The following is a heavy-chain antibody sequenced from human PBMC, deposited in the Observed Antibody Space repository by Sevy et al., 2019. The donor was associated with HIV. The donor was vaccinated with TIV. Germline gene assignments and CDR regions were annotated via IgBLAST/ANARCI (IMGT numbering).Heavy chain of an antibody. V-gene: IGHV3-23*01. Sequence: GGSLRLSCAASGFTFSSYAMSWVRQAPGKGLEWVSAISGSGGRTYYADSVKGRFTISRDNSKNTLYLQMNSLRAEDTAVYYCAKEYDFWSGYPNNWFDPWGQGTLVTVSS. D-gene: IGHD3-3*01. J-gene: IGHJ5*02. CDR3: AKEYDFWSGYPNNWFDP. CDR1: GFTFSSYA. CDR2: ISGSGGRT.